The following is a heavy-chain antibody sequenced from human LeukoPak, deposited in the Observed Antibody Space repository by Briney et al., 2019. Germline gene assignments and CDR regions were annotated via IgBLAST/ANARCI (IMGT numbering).Heavy chain of an antibody. D-gene: IGHD3-22*01. CDR2: INWNGDST. CDR3: ARDLRVVITGSFDS. J-gene: IGHJ4*02. Sequence: PXGSLRLSCAASGFSFDDYGLTWVRQAPGKGLEWVSGINWNGDSTDYADSVKGRFTISRDNAKNSLYLQMNSLRAEDTALYYCARDLRVVITGSFDSWGQGTLVTVSS. CDR1: GFSFDDYG. V-gene: IGHV3-20*04.